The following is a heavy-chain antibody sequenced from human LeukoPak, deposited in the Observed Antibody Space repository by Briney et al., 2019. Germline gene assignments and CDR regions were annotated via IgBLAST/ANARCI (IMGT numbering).Heavy chain of an antibody. V-gene: IGHV3-74*01. CDR2: INSDGSST. J-gene: IGHJ4*02. Sequence: GGSLRLSCAASGFTFSSYWMHWVRQAPGKGLVWVSRINSDGSSTSYADSVKGRFTISRDNSKNALYLQMNSLRAEDTAVYYCAKDHPYDSSGFDYWGQGTLVTVSS. CDR1: GFTFSSYW. CDR3: AKDHPYDSSGFDY. D-gene: IGHD3-22*01.